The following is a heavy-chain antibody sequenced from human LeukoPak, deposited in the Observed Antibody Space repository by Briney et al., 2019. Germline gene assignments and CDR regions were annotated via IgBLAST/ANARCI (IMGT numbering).Heavy chain of an antibody. V-gene: IGHV3-30*02. CDR1: GFTFSSYG. CDR3: GSTVVVPAARVADAFDI. J-gene: IGHJ3*02. CDR2: IRYDGSNK. D-gene: IGHD2-2*01. Sequence: GGSLRLSCAASGFTFSSYGMHWVRQAPGKGLEWVAFIRYDGSNKYYADSVKGRFTISRDNSKNTLYLQMNSLRAEDTAVYYCGSTVVVPAARVADAFDIWGQGTMVTVSS.